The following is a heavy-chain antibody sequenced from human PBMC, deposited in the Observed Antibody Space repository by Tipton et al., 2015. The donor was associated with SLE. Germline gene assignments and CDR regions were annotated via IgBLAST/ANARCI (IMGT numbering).Heavy chain of an antibody. V-gene: IGHV4-34*01. Sequence: TPSLTCAVYGGSFSGYYWSWIRQPPGKGLEWIGEINHSGSTDYNPSLKSRVTISEDTSKNQFSLKLSSVTAADTAVYYCARGVVGYIDYWGQGTLVTVSS. J-gene: IGHJ4*02. CDR2: INHSGST. CDR3: ARGVVGYIDY. CDR1: GGSFSGYY.